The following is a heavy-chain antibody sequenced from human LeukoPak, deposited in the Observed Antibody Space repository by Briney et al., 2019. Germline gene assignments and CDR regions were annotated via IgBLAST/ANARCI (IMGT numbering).Heavy chain of an antibody. CDR3: ATLTGNSDY. V-gene: IGHV4-59*01. CDR1: GGSIGSYY. J-gene: IGHJ4*02. D-gene: IGHD4-23*01. Sequence: NPSETLSLTCTVSGGSIGSYYWSWIRKPPGKGLEWIGYIYYSGSTNYNPSLRSRVTISIDTSKSLFSLNLSSVTAADTAVYYCATLTGNSDYWGQGTLVTVSS. CDR2: IYYSGST.